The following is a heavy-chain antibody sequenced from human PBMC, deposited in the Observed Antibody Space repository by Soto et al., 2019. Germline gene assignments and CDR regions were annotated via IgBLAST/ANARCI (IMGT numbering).Heavy chain of an antibody. CDR1: GGSISSGGYY. D-gene: IGHD3-9*01. Sequence: SETLSLTCTVSGGSISSGGYYWSWIRQHPGKGLEWIGYIYYSGSTYYNPSLKSRVTIPVDTSKNQLSLKLSSVTAADTAVYYCARGGTTVLRYFDRLIWFDPWGQGNLVTVYS. V-gene: IGHV4-31*03. CDR3: ARGGTTVLRYFDRLIWFDP. CDR2: IYYSGST. J-gene: IGHJ5*02.